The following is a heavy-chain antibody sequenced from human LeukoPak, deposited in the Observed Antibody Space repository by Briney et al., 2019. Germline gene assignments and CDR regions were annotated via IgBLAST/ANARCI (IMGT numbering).Heavy chain of an antibody. V-gene: IGHV3-7*04. D-gene: IGHD2-2*01. CDR3: AGGYYAGY. CDR2: INEDGSRK. Sequence: PGGSLRLSCAASGFTFSSYSMNWVRQAPGKGLEWVGNINEDGSRKNYADSVKGRFTISRDNSKNSLYLQMNSLRAEDTALYYCAGGYYAGYWGQGTQVSVSS. CDR1: GFTFSSYS. J-gene: IGHJ4*02.